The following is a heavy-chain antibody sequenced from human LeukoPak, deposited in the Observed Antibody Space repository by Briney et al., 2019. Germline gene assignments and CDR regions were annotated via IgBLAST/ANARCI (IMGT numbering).Heavy chain of an antibody. V-gene: IGHV3-15*01. Sequence: GGSLRLSCAASGFTFSSYWMNWVRQAPGKGLEWVGRIKSKTDGGTTDYAAPVKGRFTISRDDSKNTLYLQMNSLKTEDTAVYYCTAEGNYDYVWGSYRLFDYWGQGTLVTVSS. CDR1: GFTFSSYW. CDR3: TAEGNYDYVWGSYRLFDY. D-gene: IGHD3-16*02. J-gene: IGHJ4*02. CDR2: IKSKTDGGTT.